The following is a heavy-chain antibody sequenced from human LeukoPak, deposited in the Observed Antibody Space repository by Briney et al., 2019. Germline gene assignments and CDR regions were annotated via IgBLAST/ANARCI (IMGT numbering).Heavy chain of an antibody. J-gene: IGHJ3*02. V-gene: IGHV1-69*05. Sequence: SVKVSCKGSGGTFSPYAINWVRQAPGQGLEWVRGINPIFGTTNYAADFQGRATISTDESTTTAYMEVSSLKSEDTAVHYCARGGYSLFDIWGQGTVVTVSS. D-gene: IGHD5-18*01. CDR1: GGTFSPYA. CDR2: INPIFGTT. CDR3: ARGGYSLFDI.